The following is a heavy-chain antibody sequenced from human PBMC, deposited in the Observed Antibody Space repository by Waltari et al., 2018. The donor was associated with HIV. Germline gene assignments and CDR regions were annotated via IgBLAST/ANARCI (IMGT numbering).Heavy chain of an antibody. Sequence: EVQLVESGGGLVQPGGSLRLSCAASGFTFSRYWMSWVRQAPGKGPEVGADRKQGGGGKYYGESVKGRFTLSEDNAKNSLYLQLNSLGAEDTAVYYWARDPAWYNSGWYNIYYYGMDVWGQGTTVTVSS. CDR1: GFTFSRYW. CDR2: RKQGGGGK. V-gene: IGHV3-7*01. D-gene: IGHD6-19*01. CDR3: ARDPAWYNSGWYNIYYYGMDV. J-gene: IGHJ6*02.